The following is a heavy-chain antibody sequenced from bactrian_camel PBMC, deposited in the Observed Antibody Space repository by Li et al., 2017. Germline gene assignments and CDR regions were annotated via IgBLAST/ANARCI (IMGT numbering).Heavy chain of an antibody. J-gene: IGHJ4*01. CDR3: NARGDWFCNN. CDR2: IGVDDSR. V-gene: IGHV3S53*01. Sequence: HVQLVESGGGSVQAGGSLRLSCTASKYARCMGWFRQAPGKEREWVSSIGVDDSRTYAASVKGRFTITKDKPKDTVYLQMNNLKPEDTANYIGNARGDWFCNNWGQGTQVTVS. D-gene: IGHD1*01. CDR1: KYARC.